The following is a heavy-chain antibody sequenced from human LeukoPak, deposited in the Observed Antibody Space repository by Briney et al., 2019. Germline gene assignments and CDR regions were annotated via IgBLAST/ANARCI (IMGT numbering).Heavy chain of an antibody. CDR3: ARVTTQKGGSSPNY. CDR1: GYTFTNYD. CDR2: MNPNSGNT. J-gene: IGHJ4*02. Sequence: ASVKVSCKASGYTFTNYDINWVRQATGQGLEWMGWMNPNSGNTGYAQKFQGRVTITRNTSISTAYMELSSLRSEDTAVYYCARVTTQKGGSSPNYWGQGTLVTLSS. D-gene: IGHD6-6*01. V-gene: IGHV1-8*03.